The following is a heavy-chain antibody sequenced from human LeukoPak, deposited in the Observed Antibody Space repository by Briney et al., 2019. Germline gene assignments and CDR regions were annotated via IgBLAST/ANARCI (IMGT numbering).Heavy chain of an antibody. CDR2: IYNIGGT. D-gene: IGHD3-10*01. V-gene: IGHV4-59*01. CDR1: VGSISSYS. CDR3: ARETPYGSGSYPFDY. J-gene: IGHJ4*02. Sequence: SESLCLTCTLSVGSISSYSWYWIREPPGERVECVWHIYNIGGTNNNPSLKSRVTLSLDTSTKRISLKLSSVTAADTGVYYCARETPYGSGSYPFDYGGQGILVTVSS.